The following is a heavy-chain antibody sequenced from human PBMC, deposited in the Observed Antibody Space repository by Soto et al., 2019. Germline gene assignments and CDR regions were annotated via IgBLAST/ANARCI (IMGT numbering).Heavy chain of an antibody. CDR1: GGTFSSYA. Sequence: QVQLVQSGAEVKKPGSSVKVSCKASGGTFSSYAISWVRQAPGQGLEWMGGIIPIFGTGNYAQKFQGRVTITADESTSTAYMELSSLRSEDTAVYYCASRKKTTYGDYDGFDYWGQGTLVTVSS. CDR2: IIPIFGTG. J-gene: IGHJ4*02. V-gene: IGHV1-69*01. D-gene: IGHD4-17*01. CDR3: ASRKKTTYGDYDGFDY.